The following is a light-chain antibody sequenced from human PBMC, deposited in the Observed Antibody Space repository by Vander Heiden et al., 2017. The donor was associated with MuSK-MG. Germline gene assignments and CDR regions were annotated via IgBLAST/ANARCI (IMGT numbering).Light chain of an antibody. J-gene: IGKJ4*01. CDR2: GAS. V-gene: IGKV3-15*01. CDR3: QQYNNWPPVT. Sequence: EIVITQSPATLSVSPGERATLSCRASQSVSSNLAWYPQKPGHAPRRLIYGASTRGTGITARFSGSGYGKEFTLTISSRQSEDFAVYYCQQYNNWPPVTFGGGTKVEIK. CDR1: QSVSSN.